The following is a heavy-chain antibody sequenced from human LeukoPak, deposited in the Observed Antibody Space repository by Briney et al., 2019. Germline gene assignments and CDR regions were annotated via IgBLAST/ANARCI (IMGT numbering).Heavy chain of an antibody. CDR3: ARDRYYDFWSGYFTSYYYGMDV. CDR2: ISAYNGNT. Sequence: ASVKVSCKASGYTFTSYGISWVRQAPGQGLEWMGWISAYNGNTNYAQKFQGRVTMTRNTSISTAYMELSSLRSEDTAVYYCARDRYYDFWSGYFTSYYYGMDVWGQGTTVTVSS. D-gene: IGHD3-3*01. J-gene: IGHJ6*02. CDR1: GYTFTSYG. V-gene: IGHV1-18*01.